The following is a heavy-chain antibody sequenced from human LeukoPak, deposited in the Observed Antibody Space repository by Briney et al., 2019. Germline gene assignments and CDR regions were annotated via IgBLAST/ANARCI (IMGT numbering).Heavy chain of an antibody. J-gene: IGHJ5*02. CDR1: GFTFSSYE. CDR2: ISSSGSTI. Sequence: GGSLRLSCAASGFTFSSYEMNWVRQAPGKGLEWVSYISSSGSTIYYADSVKGRFTISRDNAKNSLYLQMNSLRAEDTAVYYCASLPPYSSSWYSWGQGTLVTVSS. V-gene: IGHV3-48*03. D-gene: IGHD6-13*01. CDR3: ASLPPYSSSWYS.